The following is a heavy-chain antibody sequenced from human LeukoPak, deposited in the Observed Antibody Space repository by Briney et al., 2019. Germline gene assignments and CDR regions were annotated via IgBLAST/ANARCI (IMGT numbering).Heavy chain of an antibody. CDR1: GFTFSTFS. D-gene: IGHD6-6*01. J-gene: IGHJ5*02. V-gene: IGHV3-48*01. Sequence: PGGSLRLSCAASGFTFSTFSMNWVRQSPGKGLEWVSSTSAVGSVYYADSVKGRFTVSRDNGKSSLYLQINSLRVEDTAVYYCARDKYWFDPWGQGTLVTVSS. CDR2: TSAVGSV. CDR3: ARDKYWFDP.